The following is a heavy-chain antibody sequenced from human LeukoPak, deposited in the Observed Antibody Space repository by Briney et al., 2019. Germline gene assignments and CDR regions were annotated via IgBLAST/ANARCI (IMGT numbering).Heavy chain of an antibody. CDR3: ARGGWRVVAATGY. Sequence: GGSLRLSCAASGFTFSSYAMPWVRQAPGKGLEWVAVISYDGSNKYYADSVKGRFTISRDNSKNTLYLQMNSLRAEDTAVYYCARGGWRVVAATGYWGQGTLVTVSS. J-gene: IGHJ4*02. V-gene: IGHV3-30*04. D-gene: IGHD2-15*01. CDR1: GFTFSSYA. CDR2: ISYDGSNK.